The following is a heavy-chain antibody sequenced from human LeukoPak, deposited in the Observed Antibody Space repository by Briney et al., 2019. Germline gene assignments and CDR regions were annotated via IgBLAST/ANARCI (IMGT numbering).Heavy chain of an antibody. J-gene: IGHJ4*02. CDR1: GFTFRSYA. CDR3: AKESGNSGTWPQNYFDY. V-gene: IGHV3-23*01. Sequence: GGSLRLSCEASGFTFRSYAMTWVRQAPGRGLEWVSSIGGNDDGTYYAASVRGRFSISRDNSGNTLFLQMNSLSAEDTALYYCAKESGNSGTWPQNYFDYWGQGSLVTVSS. D-gene: IGHD1-1*01. CDR2: IGGNDDGT.